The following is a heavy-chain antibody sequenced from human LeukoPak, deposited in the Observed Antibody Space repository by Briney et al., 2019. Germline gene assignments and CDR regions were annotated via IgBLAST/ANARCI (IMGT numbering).Heavy chain of an antibody. J-gene: IGHJ6*02. Sequence: SETLSLTCAVYGGSFSGYYWSWIRRPPGKGLEWIGEINHSGSTNYNPSLKSRVTISVDTSKNQFSLKLSSVTAADTAVYYCARGRGTLRVYYGMDVWGQGTTVTVSS. CDR1: GGSFSGYY. CDR2: INHSGST. D-gene: IGHD1-1*01. CDR3: ARGRGTLRVYYGMDV. V-gene: IGHV4-34*01.